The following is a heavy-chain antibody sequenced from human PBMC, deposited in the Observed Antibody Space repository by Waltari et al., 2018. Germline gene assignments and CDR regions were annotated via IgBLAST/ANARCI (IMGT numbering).Heavy chain of an antibody. J-gene: IGHJ5*02. CDR2: IFSNDEK. CDR3: ARIRLYSSSWYWFDP. Sequence: QVTLKESGPVLVKPTETLTLTCTVSGFSLSITRLGVSWIRQPPGKALEWLAHIFSNDEKYYSTSLKSRLTSSKDTSKSQVVLTMTNMDPVDTATYYCARIRLYSSSWYWFDPWGQGTLVTVSS. V-gene: IGHV2-26*01. D-gene: IGHD6-13*01. CDR1: GFSLSITRLG.